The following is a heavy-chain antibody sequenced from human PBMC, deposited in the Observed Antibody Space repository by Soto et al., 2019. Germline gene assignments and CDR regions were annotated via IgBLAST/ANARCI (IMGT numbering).Heavy chain of an antibody. CDR2: ISSSSSYT. J-gene: IGHJ4*02. CDR3: ARAPGYSYGFREFVAHVFDY. Sequence: PGGSLRLSCAASGFTFSDYYMSWIRQAPGKGLEWVSYISSSSSYTNYADSVKGRFTISRDNAKNSLYLQMNSLRAEDTAVYYCARAPGYSYGFREFVAHVFDYWGQGTLVTVSS. V-gene: IGHV3-11*06. CDR1: GFTFSDYY. D-gene: IGHD5-18*01.